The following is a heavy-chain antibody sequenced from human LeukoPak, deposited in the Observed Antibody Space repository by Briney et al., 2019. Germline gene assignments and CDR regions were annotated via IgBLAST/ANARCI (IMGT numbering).Heavy chain of an antibody. CDR1: GDSVSSSVYY. V-gene: IGHV4-61*08. J-gene: IGHJ3*02. D-gene: IGHD3-9*01. CDR2: IYYTGST. Sequence: SETLSLTCTVSGDSVSSSVYYWSWVRQPPGKGLEYIGYIYYTGSTNYNPSLKSRVTISVDTSKNQFSLKLSSVTAADTAVYYCARDFQNASYYDILTGYRVDAFDIWGQGTMVTVSS. CDR3: ARDFQNASYYDILTGYRVDAFDI.